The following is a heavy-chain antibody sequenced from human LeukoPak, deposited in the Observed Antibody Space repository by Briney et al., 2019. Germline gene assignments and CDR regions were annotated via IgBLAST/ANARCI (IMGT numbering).Heavy chain of an antibody. Sequence: GGSLRLSCAASGFTFSSYWMSWVRQAPGKGLEWVANIKRDGSEKYYVDSVKGRFTISRDNAKNSLYLQMNSLRAEEAAVYYCARGYGDSVHFDYWGQGTLVTVSS. CDR1: GFTFSSYW. CDR2: IKRDGSEK. D-gene: IGHD4-17*01. CDR3: ARGYGDSVHFDY. J-gene: IGHJ4*02. V-gene: IGHV3-7*04.